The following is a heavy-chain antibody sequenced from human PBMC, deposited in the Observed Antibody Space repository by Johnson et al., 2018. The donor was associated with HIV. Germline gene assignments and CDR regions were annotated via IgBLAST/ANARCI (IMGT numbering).Heavy chain of an antibody. D-gene: IGHD6-6*01. J-gene: IGHJ3*02. V-gene: IGHV3-20*04. CDR2: INWSGDTI. Sequence: VQLVESGGGLVKPGGSLRLSCAASGFTFDDYGMNWVRQAPGKGLEWVSGINWSGDTIGYADSVNGRITISRDNAKNSLYLRMNNLRVEDTALYYCARVTGGYYSSSFGNAFDIWGQGTMVTVSS. CDR1: GFTFDDYG. CDR3: ARVTGGYYSSSFGNAFDI.